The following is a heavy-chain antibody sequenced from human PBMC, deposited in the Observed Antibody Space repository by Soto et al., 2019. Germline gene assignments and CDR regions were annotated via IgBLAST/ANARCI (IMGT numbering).Heavy chain of an antibody. CDR1: GFTFTSYA. CDR2: INGGSGNT. J-gene: IGHJ4*02. Sequence: ASVKVSCKSSGFTFTSYAIHWLRQAPGQRPQWMGWINGGSGNTKYSQDFQGRVTFTRDSFATTAYLELSSLRSEDTAVYYCARVPPWGNSAGDYYIQHYDSWGQGTPVTVSS. V-gene: IGHV1-3*01. D-gene: IGHD3-10*01. CDR3: ARVPPWGNSAGDYYIQHYDS.